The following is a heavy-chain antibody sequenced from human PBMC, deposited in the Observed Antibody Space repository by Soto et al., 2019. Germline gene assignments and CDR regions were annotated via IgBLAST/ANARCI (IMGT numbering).Heavy chain of an antibody. D-gene: IGHD5-18*01. CDR2: VNAGNDNT. CDR3: AREVPYGYSRFDY. V-gene: IGHV1-3*01. J-gene: IGHJ4*02. Sequence: QVHLVQSGAEVKKPGASVKVSCKTSGYIFTNNVIHWVRQAPGQRLEWMGWVNAGNDNTKWSREFQGRLTLTKDTSATTAYMSLSSLTSEDTAIYFCAREVPYGYSRFDYWGQGTLVTVSS. CDR1: GYIFTNNV.